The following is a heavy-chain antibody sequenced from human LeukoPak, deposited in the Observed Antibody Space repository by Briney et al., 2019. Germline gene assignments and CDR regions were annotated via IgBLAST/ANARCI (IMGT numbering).Heavy chain of an antibody. Sequence: PGGSLSLSCAVSGFTFSRYAMHWDRQAPGKGLEWVAVISYDGSKKADSVKGRFTISRDNSKNTLYLQMTSLRAEDTAVYYCARDSSDYWGQGTLVTVSS. J-gene: IGHJ4*02. CDR1: GFTFSRYA. CDR3: ARDSSDY. CDR2: ISYDGSKK. V-gene: IGHV3-30-3*01.